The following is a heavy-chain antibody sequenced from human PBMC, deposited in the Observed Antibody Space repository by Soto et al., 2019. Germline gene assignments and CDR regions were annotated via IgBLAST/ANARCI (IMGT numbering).Heavy chain of an antibody. CDR1: GGSISSGGYY. J-gene: IGHJ6*02. D-gene: IGHD5-18*01. Sequence: TLSLTCTVSGGSISSGGYYWSWIRQHPGKGLEWIGYIYYSGSTYYNPSLKSRVTISVDTSKNQFSLKLSSVTAADTAVYYCARTPLYKAMVFYYGMDVWGQGTTVTVS. V-gene: IGHV4-31*03. CDR3: ARTPLYKAMVFYYGMDV. CDR2: IYYSGST.